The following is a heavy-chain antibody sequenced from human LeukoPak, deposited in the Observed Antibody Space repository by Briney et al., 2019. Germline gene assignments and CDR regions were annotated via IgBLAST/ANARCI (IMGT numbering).Heavy chain of an antibody. Sequence: ASVKVSCKASGYTFTSYDINWVRQATGQGLEWMGWMNPNSGNTGYAQKFQGRATMTRNTSISTAYMELCSLRSEDTAVYYCARYYYDSSGYYFRYYYGMDVWGQGTTVTVSS. CDR2: MNPNSGNT. J-gene: IGHJ6*02. V-gene: IGHV1-8*01. CDR1: GYTFTSYD. D-gene: IGHD3-22*01. CDR3: ARYYYDSSGYYFRYYYGMDV.